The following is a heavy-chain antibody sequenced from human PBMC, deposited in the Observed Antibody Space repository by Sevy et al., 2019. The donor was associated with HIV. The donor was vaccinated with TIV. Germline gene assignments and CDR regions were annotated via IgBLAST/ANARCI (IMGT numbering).Heavy chain of an antibody. CDR2: IYSGGST. V-gene: IGHV3-53*01. Sequence: GGSLRLSCAASGFTVSSNYMSWDRQAPGKGLEWVSVIYSGGSTYYADSVKGRFTISRDNSKNTLYLQMNSLRAEDTAVYYCARVNCSGGSCYYYYGMDVWGQRTTVTVSS. CDR3: ARVNCSGGSCYYYYGMDV. J-gene: IGHJ6*02. D-gene: IGHD2-15*01. CDR1: GFTVSSNY.